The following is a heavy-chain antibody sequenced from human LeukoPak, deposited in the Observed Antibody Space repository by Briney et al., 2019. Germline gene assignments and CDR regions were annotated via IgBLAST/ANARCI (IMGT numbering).Heavy chain of an antibody. Sequence: VKPSETLSLTCTVSGGSISSSSYYWGWIRQPPGKGLEWIGSIYYSGSTYYNPSLKSRVTISVDTSKNQFSLKLSSVTAADTAVYYCARRPYRSGWYYFDYWGQGTLVTVSS. D-gene: IGHD6-19*01. CDR3: ARRPYRSGWYYFDY. CDR2: IYYSGST. CDR1: GGSISSSSYY. J-gene: IGHJ4*02. V-gene: IGHV4-39*01.